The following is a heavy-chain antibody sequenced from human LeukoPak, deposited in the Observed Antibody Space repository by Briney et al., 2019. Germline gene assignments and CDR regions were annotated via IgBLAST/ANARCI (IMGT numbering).Heavy chain of an antibody. J-gene: IGHJ4*02. CDR3: AKWGDYDVLTGYYVSDY. CDR1: GFTFSNYA. CDR2: ITGSGGNT. V-gene: IGHV3-23*01. D-gene: IGHD3-9*01. Sequence: GGSLRLSCVAYGFTFSNYAMSWVRQAPGKGLEWVSAITGSGGNTYYADSVKGRFTISRDNSKNTVFLQMNSLRAEDTAVYYCAKWGDYDVLTGYYVSDYWGQGTLVTVSS.